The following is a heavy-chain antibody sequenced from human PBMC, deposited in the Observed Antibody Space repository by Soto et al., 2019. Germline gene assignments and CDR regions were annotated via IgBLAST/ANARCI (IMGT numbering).Heavy chain of an antibody. D-gene: IGHD6-19*01. Sequence: KIYSTASRDTCSSFAFSSVRQALGLGLVWMGVIIPIFGSANYAQKFQGRVTITADESTSTAYMELSSLRSEDTSVYYCASVRQWLTPYYFAYWGQGTLVTVSS. J-gene: IGHJ4*02. CDR1: RDTCSSFA. V-gene: IGHV1-69*01. CDR3: ASVRQWLTPYYFAY. CDR2: IIPIFGSA.